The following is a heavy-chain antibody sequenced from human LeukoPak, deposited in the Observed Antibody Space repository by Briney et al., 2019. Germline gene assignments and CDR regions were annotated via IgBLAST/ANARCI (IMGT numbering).Heavy chain of an antibody. CDR1: GFTFSDYY. V-gene: IGHV3-11*06. CDR3: ARELDGYNAVDY. J-gene: IGHJ4*02. Sequence: GGSLRLSCAASGFTFSDYYMSWIRQAPGKGLEWVSHISGSSGYTNYADSVKGRFTISRDNAKNSLYLQMNSLRAEDTAVYYCARELDGYNAVDYWGQGTLVTVSS. CDR2: ISGSSGYT. D-gene: IGHD5-24*01.